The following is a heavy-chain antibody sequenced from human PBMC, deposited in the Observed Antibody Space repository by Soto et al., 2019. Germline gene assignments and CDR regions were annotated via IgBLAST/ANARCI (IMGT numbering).Heavy chain of an antibody. D-gene: IGHD3-22*01. CDR3: AKSRTYYYDSSGYYEQGPFDY. CDR2: ISGSGGST. CDR1: GFTFSSYA. V-gene: IGHV3-23*01. Sequence: GGSLRLSCAASGFTFSSYAMSWVRQAPGKGLEWVSAISGSGGSTYYADSVKGRFTISRDNSKNTLYLQMNSLRAEDTAVYYCAKSRTYYYDSSGYYEQGPFDYWGQGTLVTVSS. J-gene: IGHJ4*02.